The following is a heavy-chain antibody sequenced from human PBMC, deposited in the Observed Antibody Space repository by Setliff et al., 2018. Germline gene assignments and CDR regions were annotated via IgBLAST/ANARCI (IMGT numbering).Heavy chain of an antibody. CDR2: LHYTGST. CDR3: ARHVLYGSGSYGLNY. J-gene: IGHJ4*02. V-gene: IGHV4-39*01. Sequence: PSETLSLTCTVSGDSISSSDFYWGWIRQPPGKGLEWIGSLHYTGSTFYNPSLKSRATVIVHTSKKQFSLKLKSMTAADAGVYYCARHVLYGSGSYGLNYWSQGTLVTGSS. CDR1: GDSISSSDFY. D-gene: IGHD3-10*01.